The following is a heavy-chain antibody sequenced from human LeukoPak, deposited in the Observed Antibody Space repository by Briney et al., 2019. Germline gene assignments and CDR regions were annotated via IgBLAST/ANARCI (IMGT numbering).Heavy chain of an antibody. CDR3: AKNSGGTCYSHLDY. V-gene: IGHV3-23*01. Sequence: PGGSLRLSCAASGFTFSSYGMTGVRQAPGKGLEWVSGISGSGGSTYYEDSVKGRFTISRDNSKNTLYLQMNSLRAEDTAVYYCAKNSGGTCYSHLDYWGQGTLVTVSS. J-gene: IGHJ4*02. CDR1: GFTFSSYG. CDR2: ISGSGGST. D-gene: IGHD2-15*01.